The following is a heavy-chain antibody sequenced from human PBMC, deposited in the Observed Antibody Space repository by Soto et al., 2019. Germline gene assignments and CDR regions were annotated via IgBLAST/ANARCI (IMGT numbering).Heavy chain of an antibody. CDR1: GFTFSSYS. CDR2: ISSSSSTI. CDR3: ARDGGSLGY. V-gene: IGHV3-48*02. J-gene: IGHJ4*02. Sequence: EVQLVESGGGLVQPGGSLRLSCAASGFTFSSYSMNWVRQAPGKGLEWVSYISSSSSTIYYAASVNGRFTISRDNAKNALYLQMHSLRDEYPAVYYSARDGGSLGYWGQGTPVTVSS. D-gene: IGHD1-26*01.